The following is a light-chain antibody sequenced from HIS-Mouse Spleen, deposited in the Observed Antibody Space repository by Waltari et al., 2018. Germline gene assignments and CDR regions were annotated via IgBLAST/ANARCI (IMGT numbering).Light chain of an antibody. CDR2: QDS. CDR3: QAWDSSTVV. CDR1: NTEDKY. J-gene: IGLJ2*01. V-gene: IGLV3-1*01. Sequence: SYELTQPPSVSVSPGQTASITCSGGNTEDKYACWYQQKPGQSPVLVIYQDSKRPSGIPERFSGSNSGNTATLTIGGTQAMDEADYYCQAWDSSTVVFGGGTKLTVL.